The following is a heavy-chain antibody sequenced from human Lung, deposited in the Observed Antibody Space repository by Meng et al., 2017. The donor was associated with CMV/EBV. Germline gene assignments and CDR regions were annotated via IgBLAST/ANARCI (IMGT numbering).Heavy chain of an antibody. D-gene: IGHD1-26*01. J-gene: IGHJ4*02. Sequence: ELHLVESGGMXVQPGGSLRLSCAASGFTFSNYWMHWVRQVPGKGLMWVSRIDTYGSITDYADSVKGRFTISRDNTRNILYLQMNSLRVEDTAIYYCARDLSGERDYWGQGTLVTVSS. V-gene: IGHV3-74*01. CDR2: IDTYGSIT. CDR3: ARDLSGERDY. CDR1: GFTFSNYW.